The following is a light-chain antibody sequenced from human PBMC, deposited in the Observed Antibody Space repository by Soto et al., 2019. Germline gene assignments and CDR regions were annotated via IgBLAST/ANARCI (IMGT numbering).Light chain of an antibody. CDR1: QSISSY. V-gene: IGKV1-39*01. CDR2: AAS. CDR3: QQFNNYPLT. J-gene: IGKJ4*01. Sequence: IKMTQSPSSLSASVGDRVTITCRASQSISSYLNWYQQKPGKGPKFLIYAASSLQSGVPSRFSGSGSGTDFTLTISSLQPEDFATYYCQQFNNYPLTFGGGTKV.